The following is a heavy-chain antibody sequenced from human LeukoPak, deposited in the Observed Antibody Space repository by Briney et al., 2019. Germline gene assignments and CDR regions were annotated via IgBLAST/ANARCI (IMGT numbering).Heavy chain of an antibody. J-gene: IGHJ4*02. Sequence: SETLSLTCAVYGGSFSGYYWSWIRQPPGKGLEWIGEINHSGSTNYNPSLKSRVTISVDTSKNQFSLKLSSVTAADTAVYYCAVGSSNLDYWGQGTLVTVSS. CDR1: GGSFSGYY. CDR3: AVGSSNLDY. CDR2: INHSGST. D-gene: IGHD6-6*01. V-gene: IGHV4-34*01.